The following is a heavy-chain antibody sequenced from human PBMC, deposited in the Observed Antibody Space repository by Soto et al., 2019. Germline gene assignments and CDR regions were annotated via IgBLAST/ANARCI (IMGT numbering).Heavy chain of an antibody. D-gene: IGHD2-15*01. J-gene: IGHJ4*02. CDR1: GYTFTSLD. CDR2: MNPNSGST. V-gene: IGHV1-8*01. CDR3: ARGRGYSDGIDY. Sequence: ASVKVSCKASGYTFTSLDINWVRQATGQGLEWMGWMNPNSGSTGSAQKFQGRVAMTRDTSINTAYMELSSLRSDDTAVYYCARGRGYSDGIDYWGQGTLVTVSS.